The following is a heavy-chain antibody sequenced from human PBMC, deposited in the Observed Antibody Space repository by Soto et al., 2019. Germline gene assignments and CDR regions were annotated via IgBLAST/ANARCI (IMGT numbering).Heavy chain of an antibody. J-gene: IGHJ4*02. V-gene: IGHV3-11*06. CDR2: ISSSSSYT. CDR1: GFTFSDYY. D-gene: IGHD2-8*01. Sequence: PXGALLVSCAAPGFTFSDYYMSWIRQAPGKGLEWVSYISSSSSYTNYADSVKGRFTISRDNAKNSLYLQMNRLRAEDTAVYYCARTPDCTNGVCSAGFDYWGQGTLVTVSS. CDR3: ARTPDCTNGVCSAGFDY.